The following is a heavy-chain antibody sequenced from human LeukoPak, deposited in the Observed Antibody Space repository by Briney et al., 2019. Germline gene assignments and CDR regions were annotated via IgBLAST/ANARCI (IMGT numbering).Heavy chain of an antibody. CDR1: GFTVSSNY. D-gene: IGHD1-26*01. CDR2: IYSGGST. Sequence: PGGSLRLSCAASGFTVSSNYMSWVRQAPGKGLEWVSVIYSGGSTYYADSVKGRFTISRDNSKNTLYLQMNSLRAEDTAVYYCAREALLGATQGYWFDPWGQGTLVTVSS. V-gene: IGHV3-66*01. J-gene: IGHJ5*02. CDR3: AREALLGATQGYWFDP.